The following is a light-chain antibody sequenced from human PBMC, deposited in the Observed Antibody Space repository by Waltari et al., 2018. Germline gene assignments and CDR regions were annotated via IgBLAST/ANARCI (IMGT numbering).Light chain of an antibody. CDR1: SSDVGGYNY. Sequence: QSALTQPPSASGSPGQSVTISCTATSSDVGGYNYVSWYQQHPGKAPKLMIYEVSKRPSGVPDRFSGSKSGNTASLTVSGLQAEDEADYYCSSYAGSNNPVVFGGGTKLTVL. V-gene: IGLV2-8*01. CDR2: EVS. CDR3: SSYAGSNNPVV. J-gene: IGLJ2*01.